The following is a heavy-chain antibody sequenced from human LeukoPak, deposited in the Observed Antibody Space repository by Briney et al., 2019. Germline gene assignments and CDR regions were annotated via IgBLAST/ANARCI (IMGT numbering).Heavy chain of an antibody. V-gene: IGHV4-4*07. J-gene: IGHJ6*03. CDR1: GGSISSYY. CDR2: IYTSGST. Sequence: PSETLSLTCTVSGGSISSYYWSWIRQPAGKGLEWIGRIYTSGSTNYNPSLKSRVTMSVDTSKNQFSLKLSSVTAADTAVYYCARDKTSYGLMGTIDYYYYMDVWGKGTTVTISS. CDR3: ARDKTSYGLMGTIDYYYYMDV. D-gene: IGHD5-18*01.